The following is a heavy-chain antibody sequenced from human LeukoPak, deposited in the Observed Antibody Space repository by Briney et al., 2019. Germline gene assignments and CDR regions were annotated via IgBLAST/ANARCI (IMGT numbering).Heavy chain of an antibody. Sequence: GSSVQVSCKASGYIFTDNYMHWVRQAPGQGLAWMGWINLNNGGTKYAPKFQGRVTITRDPSISTAFMEPSSLRPDDTATYYFARDGEVTVTTNWGQGTLVTVSS. CDR1: GYIFTDNY. J-gene: IGHJ4*02. D-gene: IGHD4-11*01. V-gene: IGHV1/OR15-1*04. CDR2: INLNNGGT. CDR3: ARDGEVTVTTN.